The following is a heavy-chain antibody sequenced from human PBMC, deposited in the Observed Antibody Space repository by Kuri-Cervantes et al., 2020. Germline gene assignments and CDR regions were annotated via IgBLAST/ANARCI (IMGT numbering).Heavy chain of an antibody. Sequence: GSLKISCAASGFTFSSYAMHWVRQAPGKGLEWVAVISYDGSNKYYADSVKGRFTISRDNSKNTLYLQMNSLRAEDTAVYYCARDGGSSSWYSLDGGMDVWGQGTTVTVSS. CDR1: GFTFSSYA. CDR2: ISYDGSNK. CDR3: ARDGGSSSWYSLDGGMDV. D-gene: IGHD6-13*01. J-gene: IGHJ6*02. V-gene: IGHV3-30-3*01.